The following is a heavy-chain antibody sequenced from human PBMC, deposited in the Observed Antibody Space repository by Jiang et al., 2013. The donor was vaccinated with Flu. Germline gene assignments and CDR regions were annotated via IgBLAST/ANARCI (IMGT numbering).Heavy chain of an antibody. J-gene: IGHJ3*02. D-gene: IGHD5-24*01. CDR3: ARLRRDGYGDAFDI. V-gene: IGHV5-10-1*01. CDR2: VDPSDSYT. Sequence: GRVDPSDSYTNYSPSFQGHVTISADKSISTAYLQWSSLKASDTAMYYCARLRRDGYGDAFDIWGQGTMVTVSS.